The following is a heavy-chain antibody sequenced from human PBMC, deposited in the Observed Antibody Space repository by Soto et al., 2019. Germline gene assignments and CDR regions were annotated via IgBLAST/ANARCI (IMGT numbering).Heavy chain of an antibody. J-gene: IGHJ6*02. CDR3: ARCASGGYYNYYAMDV. CDR1: GSPSGTFA. Sequence: EVQLVESGGGLVQPGGPLGSPRQALGSPSGTFAWTWVARPPGKGRGGFSYISGGSSAIYNEDSVKGRFTISRDNAKNSLYLQMNSLRDEDTAVYYCARCASGGYYNYYAMDVWGQGTTVTVSS. V-gene: IGHV3-48*02. D-gene: IGHD2-15*01. CDR2: ISGGSSAI.